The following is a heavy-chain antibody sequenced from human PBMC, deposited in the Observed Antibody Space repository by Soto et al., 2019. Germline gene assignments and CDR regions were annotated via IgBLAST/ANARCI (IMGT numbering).Heavy chain of an antibody. V-gene: IGHV1-69*01. CDR1: GGTFSSYA. CDR3: ARETRRYDAHRPPIDYGMDV. CDR2: ISPICGRA. D-gene: IGHD3-3*01. J-gene: IGHJ6*02. Sequence: QVQLVQSGAEVKKPGSSVKVSCKASGGTFSSYAISWVRQAPGQGLEWMGGISPICGRANYAQKSQGRVTITADESTSTAYMELRSLRSEDTAVYYCARETRRYDAHRPPIDYGMDVWGQGTTVTVSS.